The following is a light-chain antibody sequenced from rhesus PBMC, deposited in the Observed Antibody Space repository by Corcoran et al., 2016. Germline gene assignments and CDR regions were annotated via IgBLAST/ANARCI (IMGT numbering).Light chain of an antibody. CDR1: TGAVTSGNY. Sequence: QAVVPPGPSMTVSPGGTVTLSCGSSTGAVTSGNYPNWFQQKPAQVPRRLIYNTNSKHSWTPPRFSGALAGGKAALTLSGAQPEDDAEYYCLLYYSGAYIFGAGTRLTVL. J-gene: IGLJ1*01. V-gene: IGLV7-76*01. CDR3: LLYYSGAYI. CDR2: NTN.